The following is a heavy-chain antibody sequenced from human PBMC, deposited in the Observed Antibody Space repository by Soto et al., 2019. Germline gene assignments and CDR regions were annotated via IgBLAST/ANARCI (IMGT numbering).Heavy chain of an antibody. D-gene: IGHD2-2*01. Sequence: QVQLVQSGAEVKKPGSSVKVSCKASGGTFSSYAISWVRQAPGQGLEWMGGIIPIFGTANYAQKFQGRVTITADESTSTAYMELSSLRAEDTAVYYCARMIVLVPAAEYYFDYWGQGTLVTVSS. CDR1: GGTFSSYA. CDR2: IIPIFGTA. J-gene: IGHJ4*02. CDR3: ARMIVLVPAAEYYFDY. V-gene: IGHV1-69*12.